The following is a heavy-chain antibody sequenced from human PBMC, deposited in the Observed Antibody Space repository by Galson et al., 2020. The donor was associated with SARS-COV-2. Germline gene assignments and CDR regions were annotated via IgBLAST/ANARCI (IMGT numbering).Heavy chain of an antibody. D-gene: IGHD3-9*01. CDR3: AREDRPTDILTGYGYYYYYYMDV. CDR2: IHPGDGNT. V-gene: IGHV1-3*01. J-gene: IGHJ6*03. CDR1: GYNFTTYA. Sequence: GESLKISCKASGYNFTTYAIHWARQDPGQRLEWMGWIHPGDGNTKYSQKFQGRVTITRDTSASTVYMELSTLRSEDTAVYYCAREDRPTDILTGYGYYYYYYMDVWGKGTTVTVSS.